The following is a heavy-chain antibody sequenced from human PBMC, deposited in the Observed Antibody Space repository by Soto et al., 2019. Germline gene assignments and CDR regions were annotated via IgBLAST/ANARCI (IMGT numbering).Heavy chain of an antibody. CDR2: ISGSGDNT. D-gene: IGHD3-10*01. CDR1: GFTFSSYP. CDR3: AEGGGMVWGSHYHGMGV. Sequence: EVQLLESGGGLVQPGGSLRLSCVASGFTFSSYPMSWVRQAPGKGLEWVSGISGSGDNTDYADSVKGRFTSSRDNSKKTLLLPMNRPRGEDTAVYFWAEGGGMVWGSHYHGMGVWGQGTTVNVSS. V-gene: IGHV3-23*01. J-gene: IGHJ6*02.